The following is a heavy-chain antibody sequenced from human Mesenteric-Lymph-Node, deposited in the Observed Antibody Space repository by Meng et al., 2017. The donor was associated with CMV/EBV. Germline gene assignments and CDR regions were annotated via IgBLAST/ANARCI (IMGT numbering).Heavy chain of an antibody. CDR3: ARDEGDYYDGSDYPKYYYGLDV. V-gene: IGHV3-74*03. D-gene: IGHD3-22*01. CDR2: INSDGSTT. Sequence: GGSLRLSCVASGLTFSRNWMHWVRQGPGKGLVWVSRINSDGSTTTYADSVKGRFTISRDNAKNTLFLQMNSLRAEDTAVYYCARDEGDYYDGSDYPKYYYGLDVWGQGTTVTVSS. CDR1: GLTFSRNW. J-gene: IGHJ6*02.